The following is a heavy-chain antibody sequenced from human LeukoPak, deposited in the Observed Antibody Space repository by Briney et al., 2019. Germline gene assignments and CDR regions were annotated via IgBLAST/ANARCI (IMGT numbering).Heavy chain of an antibody. CDR2: ISYDGSNK. CDR1: GFTFSSYA. D-gene: IGHD4-17*01. J-gene: IGHJ4*02. CDR3: ARDKEDYGDYVAY. Sequence: GGSLRLSCAASGFTFSSYAMHWVRQAPGKGLEWVAVISYDGSNKYYADSVKGRFTISRDNSKNTLYLQMNSLRAEDTAVYYCARDKEDYGDYVAYWGQGTPVTVSS. V-gene: IGHV3-30-3*01.